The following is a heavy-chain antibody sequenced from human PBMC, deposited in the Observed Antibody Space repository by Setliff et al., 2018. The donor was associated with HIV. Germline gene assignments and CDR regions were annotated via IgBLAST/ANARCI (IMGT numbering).Heavy chain of an antibody. CDR1: GYTFNTYP. CDR2: INTNTGSP. CDR3: ARDGADYNFRSGSYPFDI. D-gene: IGHD3-3*01. V-gene: IGHV7-4-1*02. Sequence: ASVKVSCKASGYTFNTYPINWIRQAPGQGLEWMGWINTNTGSPRFAQGFRGRFGFSLDTSVTTTFLHISNLKAEDTAIYYCARDGADYNFRSGSYPFDIWGQGTLVTVS. J-gene: IGHJ4*02.